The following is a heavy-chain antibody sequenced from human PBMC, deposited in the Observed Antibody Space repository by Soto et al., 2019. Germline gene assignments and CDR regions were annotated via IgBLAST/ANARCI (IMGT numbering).Heavy chain of an antibody. J-gene: IGHJ4*02. CDR2: IYYSGST. Sequence: PSETLSLTCTVSGGSISSGGYYWSWIRQHPGKGLEWIGYIYYSGSTYYNPSLKSRVTISVDTSKNQFSLKLSSVTAADTAVYYCAREPGPYYYDSSGYYYFDYWGQGTLVTVSS. V-gene: IGHV4-31*03. CDR3: AREPGPYYYDSSGYYYFDY. D-gene: IGHD3-22*01. CDR1: GGSISSGGYY.